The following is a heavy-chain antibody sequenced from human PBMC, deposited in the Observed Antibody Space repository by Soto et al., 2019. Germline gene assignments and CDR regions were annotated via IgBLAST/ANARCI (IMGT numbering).Heavy chain of an antibody. J-gene: IGHJ6*02. CDR2: ISGGGGST. CDR3: AKAVTLVRGINPYSYRLDV. V-gene: IGHV3-23*01. D-gene: IGHD3-10*01. Sequence: DVQLLESGGGLVQPGGSLRLSCAVSGFPFSSYVMTWVRQAPGKGLEWVSVISGGGGSTNYAESVKGRFTISRDNSENTLYLQMNSLRAEDTAVYYCAKAVTLVRGINPYSYRLDVWGQETTVTVSS. CDR1: GFPFSSYV.